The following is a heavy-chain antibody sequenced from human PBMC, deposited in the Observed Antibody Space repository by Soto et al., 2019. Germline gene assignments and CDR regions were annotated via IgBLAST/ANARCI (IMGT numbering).Heavy chain of an antibody. CDR1: GYSFAGYW. J-gene: IGHJ4*02. V-gene: IGHV5-10-1*01. Sequence: GESLKISCKGSGYSFAGYWIAWVRQKPGKGLEWMGRIDPSDSQTYYSPSFRGHVTISVTKSITTVFLQWSSLRASDTAMYYCARQIYDSDTGPNFQYYFDSWGQGTPVTVSS. D-gene: IGHD3-22*01. CDR2: IDPSDSQT. CDR3: ARQIYDSDTGPNFQYYFDS.